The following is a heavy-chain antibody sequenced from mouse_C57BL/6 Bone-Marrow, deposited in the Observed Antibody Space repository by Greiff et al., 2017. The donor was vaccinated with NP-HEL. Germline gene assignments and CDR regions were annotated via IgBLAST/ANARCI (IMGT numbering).Heavy chain of an antibody. J-gene: IGHJ2*01. CDR2: ISSGGDYI. Sequence: EVKVEESGEGLVKPGGSLKLSCAASGFTFSSYAMSWVRQTPEKRLEWVAYISSGGDYIYYADTVKGRSTISRDNARNTLYLQMSSLKSEDTAMYYCTRDRSYYGSRYFDYWGQGTTLTVSS. D-gene: IGHD1-1*01. V-gene: IGHV5-9-1*02. CDR3: TRDRSYYGSRYFDY. CDR1: GFTFSSYA.